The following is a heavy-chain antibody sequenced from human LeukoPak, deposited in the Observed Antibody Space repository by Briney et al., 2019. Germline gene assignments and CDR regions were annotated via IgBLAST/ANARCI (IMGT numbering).Heavy chain of an antibody. CDR1: GYGFSNYW. D-gene: IGHD3-10*01. CDR2: IYPGDSDT. CDR3: AREYFGSDEYFDY. V-gene: IGHV5-51*01. J-gene: IGHJ4*02. Sequence: GESLKISCKGSGYGFSNYWIGWVRQMPGKGLEWMGFIYPGDSDTRYSPSFQGQVTFSADKSINTAYLQWSSLKASDTAMYYCAREYFGSDEYFDYWGQGTLVTVSP.